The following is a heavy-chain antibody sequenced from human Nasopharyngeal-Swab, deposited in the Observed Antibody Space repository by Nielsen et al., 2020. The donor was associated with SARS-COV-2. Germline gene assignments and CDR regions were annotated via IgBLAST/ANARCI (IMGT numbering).Heavy chain of an antibody. CDR2: ISYRGST. D-gene: IGHD1-26*01. Sequence: WIRQPPGKGLEWIGYISYRGSTYYNPSLKSRVTISVDTSKNQVSLNLSSVTAADTAVYYCASDYRGGGYYYYGMDVWGQGTTVTVSS. CDR3: ASDYRGGGYYYYGMDV. V-gene: IGHV4-31*02. J-gene: IGHJ6*02.